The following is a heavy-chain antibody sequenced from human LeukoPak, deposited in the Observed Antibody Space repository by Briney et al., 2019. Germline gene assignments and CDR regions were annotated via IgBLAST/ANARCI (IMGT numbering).Heavy chain of an antibody. D-gene: IGHD4-11*01. J-gene: IGHJ4*02. Sequence: GAVLKISCEGSGYCFTSYWSGWGRPPPGKGLEWMGISYHGDSENTYSPSFQGQITISADKSSSTAYLQWSRRKASDTAMYYYARVHYSSYFDYWGQGTLVTVYS. CDR3: ARVHYSSYFDY. CDR2: SYHGDSEN. CDR1: GYCFTSYW. V-gene: IGHV5-51*01.